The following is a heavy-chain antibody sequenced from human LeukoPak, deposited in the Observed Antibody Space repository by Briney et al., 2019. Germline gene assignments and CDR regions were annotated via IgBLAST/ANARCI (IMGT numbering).Heavy chain of an antibody. CDR1: GGTFSSYA. CDR3: ASEGDFSDYYMDV. CDR2: IIPIFGTG. Sequence: GASVKVSCKASGGTFSSYAISWVRQAPGQGLEWMGGIIPIFGTGNYAQKFQGRVTITADESTSTAYMELSSLRSEDTAVYYCASEGDFSDYYMDVWGKGTTVTVSS. D-gene: IGHD3-3*01. V-gene: IGHV1-69*13. J-gene: IGHJ6*03.